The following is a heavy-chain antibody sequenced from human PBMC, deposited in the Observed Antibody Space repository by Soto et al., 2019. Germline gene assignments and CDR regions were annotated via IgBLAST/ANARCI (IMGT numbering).Heavy chain of an antibody. Sequence: PVGSLRLSCVSSVFTFRDYGMHWVRHSPGKGLEWVAGISHHGLKEHYADSVKGRFTISRDNSKKTVYLQLNSLRGDDTAVYYCAKDWVGGSTKYYFEYLGQGTLVIVS. D-gene: IGHD1-26*01. CDR2: ISHHGLKE. CDR1: VFTFRDYG. J-gene: IGHJ4*02. CDR3: AKDWVGGSTKYYFEY. V-gene: IGHV3-30*18.